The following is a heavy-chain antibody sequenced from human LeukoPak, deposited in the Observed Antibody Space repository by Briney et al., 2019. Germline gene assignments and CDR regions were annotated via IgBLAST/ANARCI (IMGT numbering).Heavy chain of an antibody. J-gene: IGHJ4*02. CDR2: IGPGSHTI. CDR1: GFTFNIYS. D-gene: IGHD6-19*01. V-gene: IGHV3-48*02. Sequence: GGSLRLSCAASGFTFNIYSMNWVRQAPGKWLEWVSYIGPGSHTIFYADSVKGRFTISRDDAKSSVLLQMNSLRDEDTAVDYCARERVYSSGWYLDYWGQGTLVTVSS. CDR3: ARERVYSSGWYLDY.